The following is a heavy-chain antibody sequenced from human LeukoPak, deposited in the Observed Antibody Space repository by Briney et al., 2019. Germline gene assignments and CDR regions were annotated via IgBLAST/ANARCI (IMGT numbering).Heavy chain of an antibody. CDR1: GFTFSSYD. CDR2: IGTADDT. CDR3: ARETLDSGGNYGWYFDL. D-gene: IGHD4-23*01. J-gene: IGHJ2*01. V-gene: IGHV3-13*04. Sequence: GGSLRLSCAASGFTFSSYDMHWVRQATGKGLEWVSAIGTADDTYYPGSVKGRFTISRDNAKNSLYLQTNSLRAEDTAVYYCARETLDSGGNYGWYFDLWGRGTLVSVSS.